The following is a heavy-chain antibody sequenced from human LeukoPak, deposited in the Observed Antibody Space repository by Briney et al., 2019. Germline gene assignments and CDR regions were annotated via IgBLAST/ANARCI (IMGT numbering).Heavy chain of an antibody. CDR3: ARYMRDSGTYDFDY. Sequence: PSETLSLTCSVSGASTSGYYWSWIRQTPGKGLEWIGYVYYTGSTNYNPSLQSRVTITVDTSNNQFSLNLRFVTAADTAIYYCARYMRDSGTYDFDYWGQGTLVTVSS. CDR2: VYYTGST. D-gene: IGHD3-3*01. V-gene: IGHV4-59*13. J-gene: IGHJ4*02. CDR1: GASTSGYY.